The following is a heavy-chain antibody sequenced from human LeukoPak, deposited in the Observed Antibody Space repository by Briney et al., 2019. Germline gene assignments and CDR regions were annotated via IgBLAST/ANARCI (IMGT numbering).Heavy chain of an antibody. Sequence: PGGSLRLSCAASGFTVSSNYMSWVRQAPGKGLEWVSVIYSGGSTYYADSVKGRFTISRDNSKNTLYLQMNSLRAEDTAVYYCARDSSSWFQYFDYWGQGTLVTVSS. J-gene: IGHJ4*02. CDR3: ARDSSSWFQYFDY. CDR1: GFTVSSNY. V-gene: IGHV3-53*01. CDR2: IYSGGST. D-gene: IGHD6-13*01.